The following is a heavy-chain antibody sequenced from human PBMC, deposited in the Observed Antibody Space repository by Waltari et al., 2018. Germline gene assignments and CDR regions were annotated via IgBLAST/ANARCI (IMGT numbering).Heavy chain of an antibody. J-gene: IGHJ6*02. V-gene: IGHV1-24*01. Sequence: QVQLVQSGAEVKKPGASVKVSCKVSGYTLTELSMHWVRQAPGQGLEWMGGFEPEDGETSYAQKVQGRVTMTDDTSTDTAYMELSSLRSEDTAVYYCATESVAVAGSYYYYGMDVWGQGTTVTVSS. D-gene: IGHD6-19*01. CDR1: GYTLTELS. CDR2: FEPEDGET. CDR3: ATESVAVAGSYYYYGMDV.